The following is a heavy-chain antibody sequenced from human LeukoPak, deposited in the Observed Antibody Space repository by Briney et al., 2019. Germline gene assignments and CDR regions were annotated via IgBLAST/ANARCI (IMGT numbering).Heavy chain of an antibody. Sequence: SSVKVSCKASGYTFTSYDINWVRQATGQGLEWMGWMNPNSGSTGYAQKFQGRVTITRNTSISTAYMELSGLRSEDTAVYYCARGRSTGYPYYFEYWGQGTLVTVSS. CDR3: ARGRSTGYPYYFEY. CDR1: GYTFTSYD. CDR2: MNPNSGST. J-gene: IGHJ4*02. V-gene: IGHV1-8*03. D-gene: IGHD5-12*01.